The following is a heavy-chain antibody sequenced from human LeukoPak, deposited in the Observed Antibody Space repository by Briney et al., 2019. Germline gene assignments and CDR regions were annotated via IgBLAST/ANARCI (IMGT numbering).Heavy chain of an antibody. V-gene: IGHV4-4*07. Sequence: PSETLSLTCAVSGASITSCYWSSVRQSAGKGLEWIGRLYTTGTTTYNPSLKSRVTMSGDSSKNQLSLTLTSVTAADTAVYYCVRDGANWEEPNDAFDTWGQGTLVTVSS. CDR1: GASITSCY. CDR3: VRDGANWEEPNDAFDT. J-gene: IGHJ3*02. D-gene: IGHD1-26*01. CDR2: LYTTGTT.